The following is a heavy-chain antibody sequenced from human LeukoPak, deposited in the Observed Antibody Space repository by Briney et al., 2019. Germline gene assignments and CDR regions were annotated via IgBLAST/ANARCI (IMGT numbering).Heavy chain of an antibody. CDR1: GFTFDDYG. J-gene: IGHJ4*02. D-gene: IGHD3-22*01. V-gene: IGHV3-20*01. Sequence: GGSLRLSCAASGFTFDDYGMSWVRQAPGKGLELVSGINWNGGSTGYADSVKGRFTISRDNAKNSLYLQMNSLRAEDTALYHCARGNSSGYKYYFDYWGQGTLVTVSS. CDR3: ARGNSSGYKYYFDY. CDR2: INWNGGST.